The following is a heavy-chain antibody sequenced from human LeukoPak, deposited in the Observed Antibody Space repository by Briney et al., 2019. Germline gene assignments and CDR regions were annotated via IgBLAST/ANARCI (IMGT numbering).Heavy chain of an antibody. J-gene: IGHJ4*02. V-gene: IGHV3-21*01. D-gene: IGHD2-15*01. CDR3: ARDFGVHCSGGSCSFFDY. CDR1: GFTFSSFS. CDR2: ISSSSSYI. Sequence: PGGSLRLSCAASGFTFSSFSMNWVRQAPGKGLEWVSSISSSSSYIYYADSVKGRFTISRDNAKNSLYLQMNSLRAEDTAVYYCARDFGVHCSGGSCSFFDYWGQGTLVTVSS.